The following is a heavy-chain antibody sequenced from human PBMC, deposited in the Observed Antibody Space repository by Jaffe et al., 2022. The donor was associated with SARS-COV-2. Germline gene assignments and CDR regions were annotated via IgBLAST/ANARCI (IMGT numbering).Heavy chain of an antibody. D-gene: IGHD3-10*01. Sequence: EVQLVESGGGLVQPGGSLRLSCAASGFTFSSYAMHWVRQAPGKGLEYVSAISSNGGSTYYANSVKGRFTISRDNSKNTLYLQMGSLRAEDMAVYYCARALAMVRLLDYWGQGTLVTVSS. V-gene: IGHV3-64*01. J-gene: IGHJ4*02. CDR1: GFTFSSYA. CDR3: ARALAMVRLLDY. CDR2: ISSNGGST.